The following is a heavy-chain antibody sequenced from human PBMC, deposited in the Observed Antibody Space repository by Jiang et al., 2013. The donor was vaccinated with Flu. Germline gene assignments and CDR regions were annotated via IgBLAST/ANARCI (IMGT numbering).Heavy chain of an antibody. CDR2: IYYSGST. CDR3: ARHFGDWLLYDTFLVDAFDI. J-gene: IGHJ3*02. Sequence: PGLVKPSETLSLICTVSSGSINPYSWGWIRQPPGKGLEWIGSIYYSGSTYYNPSLKSRVTISVDTSKNQFSLKLSSVTAADTAVYYCARHFGDWLLYDTFLVDAFDIWGQGTMVTVSS. CDR1: SGSINPYS. V-gene: IGHV4-39*01. D-gene: IGHD3-9*01.